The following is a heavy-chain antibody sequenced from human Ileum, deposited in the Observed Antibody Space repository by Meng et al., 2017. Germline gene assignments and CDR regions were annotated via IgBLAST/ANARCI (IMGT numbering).Heavy chain of an antibody. J-gene: IGHJ5*02. Sequence: QVQLPESVPGLVKPSLTLSLPFTVPGGSLSSGDYYWSWIRQPPGKGLEWIGYIYYSGSTYYNLSLKSRVTISVDTSKNQFSLKLSSVTAADTAVYYCARENTIFGVVWGSWFDPWGQGTLVTVSS. D-gene: IGHD3-3*01. CDR3: ARENTIFGVVWGSWFDP. CDR1: GGSLSSGDYY. V-gene: IGHV4-30-4*01. CDR2: IYYSGST.